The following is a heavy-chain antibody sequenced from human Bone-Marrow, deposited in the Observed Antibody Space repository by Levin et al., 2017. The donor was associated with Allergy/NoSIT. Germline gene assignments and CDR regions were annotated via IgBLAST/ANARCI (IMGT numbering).Heavy chain of an antibody. CDR2: SHYSGST. CDR1: GDSITTGDYY. D-gene: IGHD2-15*01. CDR3: ARVISCSGSSCALWNWFDP. J-gene: IGHJ5*02. V-gene: IGHV4-30-4*01. Sequence: SETLSLTCTVSGDSITTGDYYWSWIRQSPGKGLEWIGYSHYSGSTNYNPSLKSRLIISVDTSKNQFSLKLSSVTAADTAVYFCARVISCSGSSCALWNWFDPWGQGTLVTVSS.